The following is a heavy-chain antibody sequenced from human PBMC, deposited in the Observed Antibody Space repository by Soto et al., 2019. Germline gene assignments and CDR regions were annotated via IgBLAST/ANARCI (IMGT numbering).Heavy chain of an antibody. CDR3: ARDDYGDDGSSFDI. CDR2: ISSSGSTI. D-gene: IGHD4-17*01. Sequence: LRLSCAASGFAFSSYEMNWVRHAPGKGLEWVSYISSSGSTIYYADSVKGRFTISRDNAKNSLYLQMNSLRAEDTAVYYCARDDYGDDGSSFDIWGQGTMVTVSS. CDR1: GFAFSSYE. J-gene: IGHJ3*02. V-gene: IGHV3-48*03.